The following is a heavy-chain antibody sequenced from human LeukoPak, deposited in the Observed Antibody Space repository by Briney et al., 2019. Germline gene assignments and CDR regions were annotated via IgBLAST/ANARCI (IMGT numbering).Heavy chain of an antibody. CDR3: ARDRVVIDY. J-gene: IGHJ4*02. V-gene: IGHV3-21*01. D-gene: IGHD2/OR15-2a*01. CDR1: GFTFSSYS. Sequence: GGSLRLSCAASGFTFSSYSMNWVRQAPGKGLGWVSSISSSSSYIYYADSVKGRFTISRDNAKNSLYLQMNSLRAEDTAVYYCARDRVVIDYWGQGALVTVSS. CDR2: ISSSSSYI.